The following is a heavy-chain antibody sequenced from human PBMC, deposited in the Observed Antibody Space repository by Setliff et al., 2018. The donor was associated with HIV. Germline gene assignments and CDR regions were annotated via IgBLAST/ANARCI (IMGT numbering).Heavy chain of an antibody. CDR2: VYSAGST. Sequence: PGGSLRLSCAASGFTVSSYYMSWVRQSPVRGLEWVSVVYSAGSTSYAQKFQGRVTMTRDTSTSTVYMELSSLRSEDTAVYYCARSHAVAFDIWGQGTMVTV. CDR1: GFTVSSYY. J-gene: IGHJ3*02. CDR3: ARSHAVAFDI. V-gene: IGHV3-53*05. D-gene: IGHD4-4*01.